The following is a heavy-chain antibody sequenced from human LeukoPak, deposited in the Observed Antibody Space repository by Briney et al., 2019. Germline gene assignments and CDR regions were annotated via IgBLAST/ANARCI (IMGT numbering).Heavy chain of an antibody. V-gene: IGHV3-23*01. J-gene: IGHJ3*02. CDR1: GFTFSNNA. CDR2: ISGSGGSI. D-gene: IGHD2-2*01. CDR3: AKETVVVPPQRAFDI. Sequence: PGGSLRLSCAASGFTFSNNAMSWVRQAPGKGLEWVSAISGSGGSIYYADSVKGRFTISRDNSKNTLYLQMNSLRAEDTAIYYCAKETVVVPPQRAFDIWGQGTMVTVSS.